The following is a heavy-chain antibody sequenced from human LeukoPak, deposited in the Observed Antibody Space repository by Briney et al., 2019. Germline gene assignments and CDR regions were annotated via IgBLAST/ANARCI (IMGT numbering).Heavy chain of an antibody. J-gene: IGHJ4*02. CDR3: AAGALYYYENSGYHY. CDR1: GFTFSSYA. Sequence: GGSLRLSCAASGFTFSSYAMSWVRQAPGKGLEWVSAISGSGGSTYYADSMKGRFTISRDNSKNSLYLQMNSLRSEDTAFYYCAAGALYYYENSGYHYWGQGTLVTVSS. CDR2: ISGSGGST. V-gene: IGHV3-23*01. D-gene: IGHD3-22*01.